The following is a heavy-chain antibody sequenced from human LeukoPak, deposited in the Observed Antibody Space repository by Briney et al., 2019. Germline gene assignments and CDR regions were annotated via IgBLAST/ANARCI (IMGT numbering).Heavy chain of an antibody. CDR2: IYTSGST. V-gene: IGHV4-4*07. CDR3: AREPGRAARRDAFVI. Sequence: SETLSLTCAVPRGSIRSYYWRWIRQPAGKGQEWIGRIYTSGSTNYNPSLKSRVTMSVDTSKNQFSLKLSSVTAADTAVYYCAREPGRAARRDAFVIWRQGTMVSVSS. CDR1: RGSIRSYY. J-gene: IGHJ3*02. D-gene: IGHD6-13*01.